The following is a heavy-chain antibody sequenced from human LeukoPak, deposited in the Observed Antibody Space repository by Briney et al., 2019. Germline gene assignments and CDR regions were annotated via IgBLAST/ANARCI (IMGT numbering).Heavy chain of an antibody. D-gene: IGHD2-21*02. CDR3: AKRGYCGGDCYPYYFDY. V-gene: IGHV3-23*01. Sequence: GGSLRLSCEAAGFSFRDYPMGWVRRASGKRLEWVSGISAGADVIFYADPVKGRFTISRDNSKSTLYLQMNSLRAEDTAVYYCAKRGYCGGDCYPYYFDYWGQGTLVTVSS. CDR1: GFSFRDYP. CDR2: ISAGADVI. J-gene: IGHJ4*02.